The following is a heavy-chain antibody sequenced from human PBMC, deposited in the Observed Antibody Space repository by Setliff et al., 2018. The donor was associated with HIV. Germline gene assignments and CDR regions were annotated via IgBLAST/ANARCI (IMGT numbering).Heavy chain of an antibody. CDR1: GGSISTSSYY. CDR3: ARGRDFWSGTAHRH. Sequence: PSETLSLTCTVSGGSISTSSYYWSWIRQPPGKGLEWIGYIYYSGSTNYHPSLKSRVTTSVDTSKNQFSLKLSSVTAADTAIYYCARGRDFWSGTAHRHWGQGTLVTVSS. D-gene: IGHD3-3*01. V-gene: IGHV4-61*05. J-gene: IGHJ4*02. CDR2: IYYSGST.